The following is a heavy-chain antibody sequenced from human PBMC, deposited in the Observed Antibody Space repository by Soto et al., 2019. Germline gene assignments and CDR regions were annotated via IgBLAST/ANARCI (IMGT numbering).Heavy chain of an antibody. CDR2: IYYSGTT. V-gene: IGHV4-30-4*01. CDR3: ARVVPEYFQH. J-gene: IGHJ1*01. CDR1: GGSISSGDYY. Sequence: QVQLQESGPGLVKPSQTLSLTCTVSGGSISSGDYYWSWIRQPPGKGLEWIGYIYYSGTTYYNPSLKXXVXIXXDTSKNQFSLKLSSVTAADTAVYYCARVVPEYFQHWGQGTLVTVSS. D-gene: IGHD3-10*01.